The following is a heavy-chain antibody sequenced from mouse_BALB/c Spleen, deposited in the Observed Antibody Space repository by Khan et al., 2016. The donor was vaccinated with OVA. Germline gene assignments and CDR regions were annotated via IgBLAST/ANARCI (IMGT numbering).Heavy chain of an antibody. Sequence: EVQLLETGGGLVQPGGTRGISCEGSGFTFRGFWMSWVRQTPGKTLEWIGAINSHGSAINYAPSIKERFTIFRDNDTSTLYLQMSNVRPEDTATYFCMRYRSSWYCDVWGAETTLTVSS. D-gene: IGHD1-1*01. CDR1: GFTFRGFW. V-gene: IGHV11-2*02. J-gene: IGHJ1*01. CDR2: INSHGSAI. CDR3: MRYRSSWYCDV.